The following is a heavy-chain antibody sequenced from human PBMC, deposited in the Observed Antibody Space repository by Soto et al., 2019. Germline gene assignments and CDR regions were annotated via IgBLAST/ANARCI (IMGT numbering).Heavy chain of an antibody. CDR2: VSYDGRKQ. V-gene: IGHV3-30*04. J-gene: IGHJ3*01. D-gene: IGHD6-19*01. CDR3: ARDMSSVVGTRGDGFDF. CDR1: GFTFSNYA. Sequence: QVQLMESGGGVVLPGKSLRLTCTASGFTFSNYAVHWVRQAPGKRPEWVAGVSYDGRKQYYADSLKGRVTISRDNSKKTIYLQINSLRPDDTALFYCARDMSSVVGTRGDGFDFWGQGTMVTVSS.